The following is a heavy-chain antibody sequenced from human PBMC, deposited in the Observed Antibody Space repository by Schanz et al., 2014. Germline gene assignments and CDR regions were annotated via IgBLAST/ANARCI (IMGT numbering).Heavy chain of an antibody. CDR1: GITLSGYG. D-gene: IGHD3-10*01. CDR3: ARGIITMVRGGDVGAFDI. Sequence: QVQLVESGGGVVQPGRSLRLSCAASGITLSGYGLHWVRQAPGKGLEWVGFISFDGRNTGYAHSVKGRFTISRDNSKNTLYLQMNSLRADDTAVYYCARGIITMVRGGDVGAFDIWGQGTMVTVSS. CDR2: ISFDGRNT. J-gene: IGHJ3*02. V-gene: IGHV3-30*03.